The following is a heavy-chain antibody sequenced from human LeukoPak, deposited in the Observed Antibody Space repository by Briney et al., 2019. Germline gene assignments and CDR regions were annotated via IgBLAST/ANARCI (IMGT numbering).Heavy chain of an antibody. CDR1: GGSISSSNW. V-gene: IGHV4-4*02. CDR2: IYHSGST. CDR3: ASSYSSSWTFDY. J-gene: IGHJ4*02. Sequence: SETLSLTCAVSGGSISSSNWWSWVRQPLGKGLEWIGEIYHSGSTNYNPSLKSRVTISVDKSKNQFSLKLSSVTAADTAVYYCASSYSSSWTFDYWGQGTLVTVSS. D-gene: IGHD6-13*01.